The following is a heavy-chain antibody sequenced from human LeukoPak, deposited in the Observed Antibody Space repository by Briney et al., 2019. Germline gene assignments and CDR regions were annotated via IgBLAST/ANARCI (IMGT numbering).Heavy chain of an antibody. CDR3: TRFGEQWLIQWYFDL. CDR2: IRSKANSYAT. V-gene: IGHV3-73*01. Sequence: GGSLRLSCAASGFTLSGSAMHWVRQASGKGLEWVGRIRSKANSYATAYAASVKGRFTISRDDSKNTAYLQMNSLKTEDTAVYYCTRFGEQWLIQWYFDLWGRGTLVTVSS. CDR1: GFTLSGSA. J-gene: IGHJ2*01. D-gene: IGHD6-19*01.